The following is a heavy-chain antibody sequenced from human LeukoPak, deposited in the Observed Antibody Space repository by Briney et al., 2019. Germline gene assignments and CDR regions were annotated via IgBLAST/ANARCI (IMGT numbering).Heavy chain of an antibody. V-gene: IGHV3-21*01. Sequence: GGSLRLSCTASGFTFSGYSMNWIRQAPGKGLEWVSSFGTRSTSVYHAGSVKGRFAISRDNAKNSLYLQMNSLRAEDTALYYCAREVSEGFDFWGQETLVTVSS. CDR1: GFTFSGYS. CDR2: FGTRSTSV. J-gene: IGHJ4*02. CDR3: AREVSEGFDF. D-gene: IGHD3-22*01.